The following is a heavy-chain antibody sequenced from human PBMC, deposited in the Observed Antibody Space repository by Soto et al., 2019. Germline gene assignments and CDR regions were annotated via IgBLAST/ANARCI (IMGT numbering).Heavy chain of an antibody. CDR2: ISDSGGLT. Sequence: VQLLESGGDLVHPGGSLRLSCAASGFAFSSHPMSWVRQAPERGLEWVSGISDSGGLTYNADSVKGRFTISRDNSKNTLLLQMNSMRAEDTAVYYCARRAFGSSRSFDMWGQGTMVTFSS. CDR1: GFAFSSHP. CDR3: ARRAFGSSRSFDM. V-gene: IGHV3-23*01. D-gene: IGHD6-6*01. J-gene: IGHJ3*02.